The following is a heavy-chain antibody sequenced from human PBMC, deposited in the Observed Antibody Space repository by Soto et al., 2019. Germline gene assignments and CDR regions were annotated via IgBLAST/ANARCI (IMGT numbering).Heavy chain of an antibody. V-gene: IGHV3-53*01. CDR2: IYSGGST. D-gene: IGHD3-16*01. CDR3: ARGGNFDWFDP. CDR1: GFTASSNY. J-gene: IGHJ5*02. Sequence: GGSLRLSCAASGFTASSNYMSWVRQAPGKGLEWVSVIYSGGSTYYADSVKGRFTISRGNSKNTLYLQMNSLRAEDTAVYYCARGGNFDWFDPWGQGTPVTVSS.